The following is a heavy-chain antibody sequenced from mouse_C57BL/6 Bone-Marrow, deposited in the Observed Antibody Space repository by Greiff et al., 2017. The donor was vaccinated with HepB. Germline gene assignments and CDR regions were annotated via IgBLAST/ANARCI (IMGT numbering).Heavy chain of an antibody. J-gene: IGHJ2*01. D-gene: IGHD2-12*01. Sequence: QVQLQQSGAELVKPGASVKLSCKASGYTFTSYWMQWVKQRPGQGLEWIGEIDPSDSYTNYNQKFKGKATLTVDTSSSTAYMQLSSLTSEDSAVYYCARSYYIWGQGTTLTVSS. CDR2: IDPSDSYT. CDR3: ARSYYI. V-gene: IGHV1-50*01. CDR1: GYTFTSYW.